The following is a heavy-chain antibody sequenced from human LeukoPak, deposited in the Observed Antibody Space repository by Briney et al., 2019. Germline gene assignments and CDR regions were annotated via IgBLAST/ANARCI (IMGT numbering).Heavy chain of an antibody. J-gene: IGHJ4*02. V-gene: IGHV3-64*01. CDR3: VRVGNYREFDY. CDR2: ISSNGDAT. Sequence: GGSLRLSCAASGFTSSNYALHWVRQAPGKGLEYVSAISSNGDATFYANSVKGRFTISRDNSKNTLYLQMGSLRAEDTAVYYCVRVGNYREFDYWGQGTLVTVSS. CDR1: GFTSSNYA. D-gene: IGHD1-7*01.